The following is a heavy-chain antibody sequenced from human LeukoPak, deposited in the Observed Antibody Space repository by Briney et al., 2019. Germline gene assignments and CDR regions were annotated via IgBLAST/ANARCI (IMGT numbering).Heavy chain of an antibody. CDR1: GGSISSSSYY. CDR2: IYYSGST. V-gene: IGHV4-39*07. CDR3: ARDPHSKLQNAFDI. Sequence: SETLSLTCTVSGGSISSSSYYWGWIRQPPGKGLEWIGSIYYSGSTYYNLSLKSRVTISVDTSKNQFSLKLSSVTAADTAVYYCARDPHSKLQNAFDIWGQGTMVTVSS. J-gene: IGHJ3*02. D-gene: IGHD4-11*01.